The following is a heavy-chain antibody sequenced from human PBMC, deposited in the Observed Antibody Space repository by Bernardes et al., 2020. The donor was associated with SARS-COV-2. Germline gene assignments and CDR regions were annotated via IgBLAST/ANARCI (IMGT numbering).Heavy chain of an antibody. CDR2: INTYSGDT. CDR1: GYTFTNFD. V-gene: IGHV1-18*01. CDR3: ARGGPWVGGRGPCDS. Sequence: ASVKVSCQTSGYTFTNFDINWVRQAPGQGLEWMGWINTYSGDTIYSQKLQGRLTFTTDTITSTTYMELRSLGSDDTAVYYCARGGPWVGGRGPCDSWGPGILVTVAS. D-gene: IGHD1-26*01. J-gene: IGHJ4*02.